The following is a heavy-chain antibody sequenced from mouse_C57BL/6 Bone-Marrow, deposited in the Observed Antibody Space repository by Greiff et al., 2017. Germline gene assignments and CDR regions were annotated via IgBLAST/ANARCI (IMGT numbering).Heavy chain of an antibody. D-gene: IGHD3-2*02. Sequence: QVQLQQSGAELARPGASVKLSCKASGYTFTSYGISWVKQRPGQGLEWIGEIYPRSGNTYYTEKFKGKATLTADKSSSTAYMELRSLTSEDSAVSVCAREGQLRAYYAMDYWGQGTSVTVSS. J-gene: IGHJ4*01. CDR2: IYPRSGNT. CDR1: GYTFTSYG. V-gene: IGHV1-81*01. CDR3: AREGQLRAYYAMDY.